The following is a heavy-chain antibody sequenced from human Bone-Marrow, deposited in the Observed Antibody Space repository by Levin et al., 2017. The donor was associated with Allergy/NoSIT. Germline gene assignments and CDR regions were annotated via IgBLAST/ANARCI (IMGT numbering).Heavy chain of an antibody. Sequence: SQTLSLTCAVYGGSFSGYYWSWIRQPPGKGLEWIGEIIHSGSTNYNPSLKSRVTISVDTSKNQFSLKLSSVTAADTAVYYCARGGWLIQFDYWGQGTLVTVAS. J-gene: IGHJ4*02. CDR1: GGSFSGYY. V-gene: IGHV4-34*01. CDR3: ARGGWLIQFDY. CDR2: IIHSGST. D-gene: IGHD5-18*01.